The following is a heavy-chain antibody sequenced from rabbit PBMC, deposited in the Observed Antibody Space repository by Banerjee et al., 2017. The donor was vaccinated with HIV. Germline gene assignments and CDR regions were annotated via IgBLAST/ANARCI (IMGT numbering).Heavy chain of an antibody. Sequence: QEQLVESGGGLVQPGASLTLTCTASGFDFSSYGVSWVRQAPGKGLEWIGYIDPVFGSTYYASWVNGRFTISSHNAQNTLYLQLNSLTAADTATYFCARGPMGTYGALTADGMNLWGPGTLVTVS. V-gene: IGHV1S47*01. J-gene: IGHJ6*01. CDR2: IDPVFGST. CDR1: GFDFSSYG. D-gene: IGHD2-1*01. CDR3: ARGPMGTYGALTADGMNL.